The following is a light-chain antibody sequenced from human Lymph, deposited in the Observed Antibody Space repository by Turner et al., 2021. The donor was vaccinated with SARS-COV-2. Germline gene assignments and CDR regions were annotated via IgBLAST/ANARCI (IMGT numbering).Light chain of an antibody. CDR3: QQSYNTPIT. CDR2: AAS. V-gene: IGKV1-39*01. Sequence: DIQMTQSPSSLSASVGDRVTITCRASQGISSYLNWYQQKPGKAPTILIYAASRLQSGVPSRFSGSGSGTDFTLTISSLQPEDFATYYCQQSYNTPITFGQGTRLEIK. CDR1: QGISSY. J-gene: IGKJ5*01.